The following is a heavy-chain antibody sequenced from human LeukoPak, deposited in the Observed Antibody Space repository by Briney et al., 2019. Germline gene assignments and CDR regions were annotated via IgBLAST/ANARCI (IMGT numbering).Heavy chain of an antibody. D-gene: IGHD2-21*02. CDR2: IYSGSAT. Sequence: PGGSLRLSCAASGFTVSSNYMSWVRLAPGKGLEWVSIIYSGSATYYADFVKGRFTISRHNSKNNLYLEMTSLSPEDTAVYYCARGRGLSEKRHGDLVYYYYAMDVWGQGTTVTVSS. V-gene: IGHV3-53*04. CDR3: ARGRGLSEKRHGDLVYYYYAMDV. CDR1: GFTVSSNY. J-gene: IGHJ6*02.